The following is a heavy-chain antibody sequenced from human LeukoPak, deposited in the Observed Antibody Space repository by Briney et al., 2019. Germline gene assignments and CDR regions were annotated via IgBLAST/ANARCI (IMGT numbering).Heavy chain of an antibody. J-gene: IGHJ4*02. D-gene: IGHD4-17*01. CDR3: ARHDYVPHYFDY. CDR1: GGSISSYY. Sequence: PSETLSLTCTVSGGSISSYYWSWIRQPPGKGLEWIGYIYYSGSTNYNPSLKSRVTISVDTSKNQFSLKLSSVTAADTAVYYCARHDYVPHYFDYWGQGTLVTVSS. CDR2: IYYSGST. V-gene: IGHV4-59*08.